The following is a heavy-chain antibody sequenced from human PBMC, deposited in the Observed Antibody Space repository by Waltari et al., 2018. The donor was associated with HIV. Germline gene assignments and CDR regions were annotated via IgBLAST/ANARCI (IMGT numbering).Heavy chain of an antibody. J-gene: IGHJ6*02. Sequence: EVQLVETGGGLIQPGGSLRLSCAASGFTVSSNYMSWVRQAPGKGLECVSFIYSGGSTYYADSGKGRFTISRDNSKNTLYLQMNSLRAEDTAVYYCARNTYGSGSDLDYYGMDVWGQGTTVTVSS. D-gene: IGHD3-10*01. V-gene: IGHV3-53*02. CDR2: IYSGGST. CDR3: ARNTYGSGSDLDYYGMDV. CDR1: GFTVSSNY.